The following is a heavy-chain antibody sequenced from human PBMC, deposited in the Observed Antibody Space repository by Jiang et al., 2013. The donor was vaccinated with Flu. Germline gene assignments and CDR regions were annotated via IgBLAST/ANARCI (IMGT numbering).Heavy chain of an antibody. CDR3: ALKMFYGSGNYYYYYYMDV. CDR1: GGTFSSYA. CDR2: IIPIFGTS. J-gene: IGHJ6*03. V-gene: IGHV1-69*01. D-gene: IGHD3-10*01. Sequence: EVKKPGSSVKVSCKASGGTFSSYAISWVRQAPGQGLEWMGGIIPIFGTSNYAQKFQGRVAITADESTDTVYMELSSLKSEDTAVYYCALKMFYGSGNYYYYYYMDVWGKGTTVTVSS.